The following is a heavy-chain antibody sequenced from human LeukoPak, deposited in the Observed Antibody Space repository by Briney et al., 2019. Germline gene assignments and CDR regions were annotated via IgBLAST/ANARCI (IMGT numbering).Heavy chain of an antibody. D-gene: IGHD5-18*01. Sequence: ASVKVSCKASGYTFTGYYIHWVRQAPGQGLEWMGWISAYNGNTNYAQKLQGRVTMTTDTSTSTAYTELRSLRSDDTAVYYCARDHRGYSYGFGFWGQGTLVTVSS. J-gene: IGHJ4*02. CDR1: GYTFTGYY. V-gene: IGHV1-18*04. CDR3: ARDHRGYSYGFGF. CDR2: ISAYNGNT.